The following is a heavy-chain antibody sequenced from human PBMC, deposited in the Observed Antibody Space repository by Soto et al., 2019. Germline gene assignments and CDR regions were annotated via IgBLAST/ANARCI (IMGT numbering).Heavy chain of an antibody. CDR3: ARASIEYYYYGMDV. CDR2: INPNSGGT. Sequence: ASVKVSCKASGYTFTGYYMHWVRQAPGQGLEWRGWINPNSGGTNYAQKFQGWVTMTRDTSISTAYMELSRLRSDDTAVYYCARASIEYYYYGMDVWGQGTTVTVSS. CDR1: GYTFTGYY. J-gene: IGHJ6*02. V-gene: IGHV1-2*04.